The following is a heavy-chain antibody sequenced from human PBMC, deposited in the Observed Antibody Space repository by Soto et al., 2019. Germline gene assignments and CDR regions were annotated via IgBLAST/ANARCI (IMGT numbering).Heavy chain of an antibody. CDR1: GGSFSGYY. CDR2: INHSGST. Sequence: SETLSLTCAVYGGSFSGYYWSWIRQPPGKGLEWIGEINHSGSTNYNPSLKSRVTISVDTSRNQFSLKLSSVTAADTAVYYCARKVIISSGIDYWGQGTLVTVSS. CDR3: ARKVIISSGIDY. J-gene: IGHJ4*02. D-gene: IGHD3-22*01. V-gene: IGHV4-34*01.